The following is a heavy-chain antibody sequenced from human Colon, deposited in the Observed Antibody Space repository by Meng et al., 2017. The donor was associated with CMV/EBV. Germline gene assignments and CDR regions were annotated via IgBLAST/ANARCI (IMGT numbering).Heavy chain of an antibody. D-gene: IGHD3-22*01. J-gene: IGHJ4*02. CDR3: ARGAYYYDSSGIDYFDY. CDR1: GFTFSSYS. Sequence: GGSLRLSCAASGFTFSSYSMNWVRQAPGKGLEWVSSISSSSSYIYYADSVKGRFTISRDNAKNSLYLQMNSLRAEDTAGYYCARGAYYYDSSGIDYFDYWGQGTLVTVSS. CDR2: ISSSSSYI. V-gene: IGHV3-21*01.